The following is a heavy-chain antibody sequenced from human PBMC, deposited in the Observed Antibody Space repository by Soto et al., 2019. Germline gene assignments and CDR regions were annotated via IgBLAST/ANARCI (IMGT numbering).Heavy chain of an antibody. D-gene: IGHD1-20*01. CDR3: TKTINAPQDY. CDR1: GFVFKDSS. Sequence: EVLLVESGGGLVQPGGSLKLSCEASGFVFKDSSIHWVRQASGKGLEWVGRIRDRAYNYATTYAASVKGRFTISRDDSNNKAYLQMDSLKPEDTAIHYFTKTINAPQDYWGQGTLVTVAS. J-gene: IGHJ4*03. V-gene: IGHV3-73*01. CDR2: IRDRAYNYAT.